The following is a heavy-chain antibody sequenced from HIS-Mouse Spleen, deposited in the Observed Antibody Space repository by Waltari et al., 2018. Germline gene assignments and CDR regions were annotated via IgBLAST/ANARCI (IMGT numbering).Heavy chain of an antibody. Sequence: QVQLQESGPGLVKPSETLSLTCTVSGGSISSYYWSWIRQPPGKGLEWIGYIYYSGSTNYNPSLKRRVTISVDTSKNQFSLRLSSVTAADTAVYYCARVLGGGARVGGNFDLWGRGTLVTVSS. CDR3: ARVLGGGARVGGNFDL. D-gene: IGHD1-26*01. CDR1: GGSISSYY. CDR2: IYYSGST. V-gene: IGHV4-59*01. J-gene: IGHJ2*01.